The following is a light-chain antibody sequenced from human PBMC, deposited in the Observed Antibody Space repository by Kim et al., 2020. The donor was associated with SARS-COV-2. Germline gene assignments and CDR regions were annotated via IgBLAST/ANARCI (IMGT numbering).Light chain of an antibody. Sequence: LSPGEKATLSCRASQSVRNNYLAWYQQRYGQAPRLLMYGASNRATGIPDRFTGSGSGTDFTLTISRLQPEDFAVYYCQQYGSSPLTFGGGTKVEI. CDR2: GAS. V-gene: IGKV3-20*01. J-gene: IGKJ4*01. CDR3: QQYGSSPLT. CDR1: QSVRNNY.